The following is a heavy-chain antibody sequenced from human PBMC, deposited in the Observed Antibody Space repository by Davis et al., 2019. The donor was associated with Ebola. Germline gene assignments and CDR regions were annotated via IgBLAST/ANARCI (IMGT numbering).Heavy chain of an antibody. J-gene: IGHJ4*02. D-gene: IGHD2-15*01. CDR1: GFTFDDYA. CDR3: AREVGPNYFDY. Sequence: SLKISCVASGFTFDDYAMHWVRQAPGKGLEWVSGISWNSGSIGYADSVKGRFTISRDNAKNSLYLQMNSLRAEDTAVYYCAREVGPNYFDYWGQGTLVTVSS. CDR2: ISWNSGSI. V-gene: IGHV3-9*01.